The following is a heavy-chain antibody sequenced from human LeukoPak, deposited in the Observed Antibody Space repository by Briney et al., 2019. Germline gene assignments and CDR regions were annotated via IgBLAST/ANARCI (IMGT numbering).Heavy chain of an antibody. D-gene: IGHD2-15*01. Sequence: PGGSLRLSCAASGFTFSSCSMNWVRQAPGKGLEWVSSISSSSSYIYYADSVKGRFTISRDNAKNSLYLQMNSLRAEDTAVYYCASCSGGSCYLDYWGQGTLVTVSS. V-gene: IGHV3-21*01. J-gene: IGHJ4*02. CDR3: ASCSGGSCYLDY. CDR2: ISSSSSYI. CDR1: GFTFSSCS.